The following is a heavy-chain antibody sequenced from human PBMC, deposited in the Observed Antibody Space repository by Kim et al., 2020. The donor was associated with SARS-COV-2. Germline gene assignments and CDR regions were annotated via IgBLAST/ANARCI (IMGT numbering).Heavy chain of an antibody. CDR3: ARDLPVVIVATMEYYFDY. V-gene: IGHV3-20*03. D-gene: IGHD5-12*01. J-gene: IGHJ4*02. Sequence: KGRFTTSRDNAKNSLYLQMSSLRAEDTALYYCARDLPVVIVATMEYYFDYWGQGTLVTVSS.